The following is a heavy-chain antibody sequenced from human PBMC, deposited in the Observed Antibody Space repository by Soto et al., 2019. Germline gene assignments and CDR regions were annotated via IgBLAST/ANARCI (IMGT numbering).Heavy chain of an antibody. CDR3: ARVTPSYDSSGYCKGPDAFDI. V-gene: IGHV4-30-2*01. D-gene: IGHD3-22*01. CDR2: MYHSGST. Sequence: SETLSLTCAVSGGSISSGGYSWSWIRQPPGKGLEWIGYMYHSGSTYYNPSLKSRVTISIDRSKNQFSLKLSSVTAADTAVYYCARVTPSYDSSGYCKGPDAFDIWGQGTMVTVSS. CDR1: GGSISSGGYS. J-gene: IGHJ3*02.